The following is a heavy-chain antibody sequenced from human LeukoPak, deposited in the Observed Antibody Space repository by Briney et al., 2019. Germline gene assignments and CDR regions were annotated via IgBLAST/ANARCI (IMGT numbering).Heavy chain of an antibody. CDR3: VRDDYYSRAYDAFDV. J-gene: IGHJ3*01. CDR2: INPNSGAT. D-gene: IGHD3-22*01. CDR1: GYTFTGNY. V-gene: IGHV1-2*02. Sequence: ASVKVSCKASGYTFTGNYIQWVRQAPGQGLEWMGWINPNSGATNWLQKLQGRLTMTRDTSISTAYMELSSLTSDDTAVYYCVRDDYYSRAYDAFDVWGQGTMVTVSS.